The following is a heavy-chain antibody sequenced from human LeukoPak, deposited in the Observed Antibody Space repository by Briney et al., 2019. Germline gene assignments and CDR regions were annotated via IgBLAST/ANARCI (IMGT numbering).Heavy chain of an antibody. CDR2: IYSSGST. CDR3: ARGEGCSSTSCFSWFDP. V-gene: IGHV4-4*07. Sequence: SETLSLTCTVSGGSISSYYWTWIRQPAGKGLEWIGRIYSSGSTKYNPSLKSRVTMSVDTSKNQFSLKLSSVTAADTAVYYCARGEGCSSTSCFSWFDPWGQGTLVTVSS. J-gene: IGHJ5*02. D-gene: IGHD2-2*01. CDR1: GGSISSYY.